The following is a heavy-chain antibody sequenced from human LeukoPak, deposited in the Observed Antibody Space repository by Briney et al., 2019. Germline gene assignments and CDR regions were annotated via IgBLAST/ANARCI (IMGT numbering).Heavy chain of an antibody. CDR3: ARISYYEYAFDI. Sequence: SQTLSLTCAVSGGSISSGGYSWSWIRQPPGKGLEGIGYIYHSGSTYYNPSLKSRVTISVDRSKNQFSLKLSSVTASDTAVYYCARISYYEYAFDIWGQGTMVTVSS. V-gene: IGHV4-30-2*01. CDR2: IYHSGST. J-gene: IGHJ3*02. CDR1: GGSISSGGYS. D-gene: IGHD3-10*01.